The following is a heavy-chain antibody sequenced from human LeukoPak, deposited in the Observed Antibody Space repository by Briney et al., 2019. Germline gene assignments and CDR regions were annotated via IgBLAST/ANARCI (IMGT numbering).Heavy chain of an antibody. D-gene: IGHD3-22*01. Sequence: SETLSLTCTVSGGSISSYYWSWIRQPPGKGLEWIGYIYYSGSTNYNPSLKSRVTISVDTSKNQFFLKLSSVTAADTAVYYCARVIDYYDSSGYYAAGAFDIWGQGTMVTVSS. CDR3: ARVIDYYDSSGYYAAGAFDI. V-gene: IGHV4-59*01. CDR1: GGSISSYY. CDR2: IYYSGST. J-gene: IGHJ3*02.